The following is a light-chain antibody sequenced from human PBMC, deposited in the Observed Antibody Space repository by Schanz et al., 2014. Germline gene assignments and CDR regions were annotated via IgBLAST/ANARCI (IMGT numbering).Light chain of an antibody. Sequence: QSALTQPASVSGSPGQSITISCAGTSSDVGRHDSVSWYQHHPGKAPKLIIFNVSVRPSGVSNRFSGSKSGNTASLTISGLQDEDEGDYYCCGYRDNYIWVFGGGTKLTVL. V-gene: IGLV2-14*03. J-gene: IGLJ3*02. CDR3: CGYRDNYIWV. CDR2: NVS. CDR1: SSDVGRHDS.